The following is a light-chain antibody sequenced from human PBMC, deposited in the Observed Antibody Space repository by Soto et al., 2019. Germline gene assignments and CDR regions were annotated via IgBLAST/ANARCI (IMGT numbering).Light chain of an antibody. CDR3: QQHHNSGPLS. J-gene: IGKJ4*01. V-gene: IGKV3-20*01. CDR2: AAS. CDR1: QSVSSNN. Sequence: EIVLTQSPGTLSLSPGERATLSCRASQSVSSNNLAWYQQRPGQAPRLLIYAASIRATGIPDRIAGSGSGTDFTLTISRLEPEDFAVYYRQQHHNSGPLSFGGGTKVEI.